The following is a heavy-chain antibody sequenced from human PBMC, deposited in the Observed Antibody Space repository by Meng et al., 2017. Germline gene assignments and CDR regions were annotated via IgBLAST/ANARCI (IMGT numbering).Heavy chain of an antibody. D-gene: IGHD6-19*01. Sequence: VELGGSGGGVVQPGRSLRLSCAASGFTFSSYAMHWVRQAPGKGLEWVAVISYDGSNKYYADSVKGRFTISRDNSKNTLYLQMNSLRAEDTAVYYCARVGSSGNRFDPWGQGTLVTVSS. J-gene: IGHJ5*02. CDR1: GFTFSSYA. CDR2: ISYDGSNK. V-gene: IGHV3-30*04. CDR3: ARVGSSGNRFDP.